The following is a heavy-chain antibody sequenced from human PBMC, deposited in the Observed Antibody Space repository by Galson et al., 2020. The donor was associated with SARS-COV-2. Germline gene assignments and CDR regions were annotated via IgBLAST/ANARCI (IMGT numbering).Heavy chain of an antibody. Sequence: GGSLRLSCAASGFTFSSYSMNWVRQAPGKGLEWVSSISSSSSYIYYADSVKGRFTISRDNAKNSLYLQMNSLRAEDTAVYYCARVQAAAGTGEYYYYYYMDVWGKGTTVTISS. J-gene: IGHJ6*03. CDR2: ISSSSSYI. CDR1: GFTFSSYS. V-gene: IGHV3-21*01. CDR3: ARVQAAAGTGEYYYYYYMDV. D-gene: IGHD6-13*01.